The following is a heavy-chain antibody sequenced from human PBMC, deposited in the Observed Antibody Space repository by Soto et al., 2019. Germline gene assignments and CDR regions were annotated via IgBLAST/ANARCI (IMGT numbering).Heavy chain of an antibody. D-gene: IGHD3-3*01. CDR1: GFTVSSNY. Sequence: PGGSLRLSCAASGFTVSSNYMSWVRQAPGKGLEWVSVIYSGGSTYYADSVKGRFTISRDNSKNTLYLQMNSLRAEDTAVYYCASSPRVLRFLEWLPKSHYYYYGMDVWGQGTTVTVSS. CDR3: ASSPRVLRFLEWLPKSHYYYYGMDV. V-gene: IGHV3-66*01. CDR2: IYSGGST. J-gene: IGHJ6*02.